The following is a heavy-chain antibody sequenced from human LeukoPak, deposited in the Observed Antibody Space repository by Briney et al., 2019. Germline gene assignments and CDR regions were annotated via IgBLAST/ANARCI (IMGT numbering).Heavy chain of an antibody. J-gene: IGHJ4*02. D-gene: IGHD2-2*01. CDR2: ISSSGSTI. CDR3: ASLFRYCSSTSCQIPPGYFDY. Sequence: PGGSLSLSCAASGFTFSDYYMSWIRQAPGKGLEWVSYISSSGSTIYYADSVKGRFTISRDNAKNSLYLQMNSLRAEDTAVYYCASLFRYCSSTSCQIPPGYFDYWGQGTLVTVSS. V-gene: IGHV3-11*04. CDR1: GFTFSDYY.